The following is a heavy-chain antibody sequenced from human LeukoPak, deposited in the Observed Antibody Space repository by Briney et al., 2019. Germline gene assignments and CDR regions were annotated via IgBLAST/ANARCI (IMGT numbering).Heavy chain of an antibody. CDR2: INPNSGGT. CDR3: ASNSNSGYYYYYMDV. Sequence: ASVKVSCKASGYTFTGYYMHWVRQAPGQGLEWMGWINPNSGGTNYAQKFQGRVTMTRDTSISTAYMELSRLRSDDTAVYYCASNSNSGYYYYYMDVWGKGTTVTVPS. V-gene: IGHV1-2*02. D-gene: IGHD4-11*01. CDR1: GYTFTGYY. J-gene: IGHJ6*03.